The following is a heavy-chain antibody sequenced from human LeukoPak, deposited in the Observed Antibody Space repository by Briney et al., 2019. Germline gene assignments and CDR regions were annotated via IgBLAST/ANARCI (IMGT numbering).Heavy chain of an antibody. CDR3: ARDSGSGSYSGY. Sequence: GGSLRLSCAASGFTFSTYWMHWVRQSPGKGLVRVSRINPDGSGTSHADSVKGRFTISRDNAKNTLYLQMNSLRVEDTAVYYCARDSGSGSYSGYWGLGTPVTVSS. V-gene: IGHV3-74*01. CDR2: INPDGSGT. D-gene: IGHD3-10*01. J-gene: IGHJ4*02. CDR1: GFTFSTYW.